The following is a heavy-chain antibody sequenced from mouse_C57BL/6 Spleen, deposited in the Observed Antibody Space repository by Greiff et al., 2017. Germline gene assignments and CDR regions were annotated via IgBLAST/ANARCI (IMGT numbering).Heavy chain of an antibody. CDR2: INPNNGGT. CDR1: GYTFTDYN. CDR3: SFITTVVAKGYFDY. J-gene: IGHJ2*01. V-gene: IGHV1-22*01. Sequence: VQLQQSGPELVKPGASVKMSCKASGYTFTDYNMHWVKQSHGKSLEWIGYINPNNGGTSYNQKFKGKATLTVNKSSSTADMELRSLTSEDSAVYYCSFITTVVAKGYFDYWGQCTTLTVSS. D-gene: IGHD1-1*01.